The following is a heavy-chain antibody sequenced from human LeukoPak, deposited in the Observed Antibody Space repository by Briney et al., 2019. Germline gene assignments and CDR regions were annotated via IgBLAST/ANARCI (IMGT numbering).Heavy chain of an antibody. CDR1: GFPFSSYW. CDR3: AKDIRWAVAGTAAFDY. CDR2: IKQDGSKK. J-gene: IGHJ4*02. Sequence: GGSLRLSCVASGFPFSSYWMTWVRQAPGKGLEWVANIKQDGSKKSYVDSVKGRFTISRDNAKNPLYLQMNSLRAEDTASYYCAKDIRWAVAGTAAFDYWGQGTLVTVSS. V-gene: IGHV3-7*03. D-gene: IGHD6-19*01.